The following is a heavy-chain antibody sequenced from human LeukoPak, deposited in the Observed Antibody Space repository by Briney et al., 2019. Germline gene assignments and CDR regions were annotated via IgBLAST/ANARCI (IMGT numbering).Heavy chain of an antibody. Sequence: GGSLRLSCAASGFTFRIYGMNWVRQAPGKGPEWGSYISSGSDTIYYADSAKGRFTMSRDNAKNSLFLQMNSLRAEDTAVYYCARATRNGYDYWGQGTLVAVSS. CDR1: GFTFRIYG. CDR3: ARATRNGYDY. V-gene: IGHV3-48*04. J-gene: IGHJ4*02. CDR2: ISSGSDTI. D-gene: IGHD5-24*01.